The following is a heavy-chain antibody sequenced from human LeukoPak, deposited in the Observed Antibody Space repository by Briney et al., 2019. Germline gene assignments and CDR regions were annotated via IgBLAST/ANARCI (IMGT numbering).Heavy chain of an antibody. V-gene: IGHV3-30-3*01. Sequence: PGGSLRLSCAVSGFTFSNYAMHWVRQAPGKGLEWVAAISHDGSNEYYAESVKGRITVSRDTSENTLYLQMNSLRAEDTAVYYCARDLSGIYIFDYWGQGTLVTVSS. D-gene: IGHD1-26*01. CDR2: ISHDGSNE. J-gene: IGHJ4*02. CDR1: GFTFSNYA. CDR3: ARDLSGIYIFDY.